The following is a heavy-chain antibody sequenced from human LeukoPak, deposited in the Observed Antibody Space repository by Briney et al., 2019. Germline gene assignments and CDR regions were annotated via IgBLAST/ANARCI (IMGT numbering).Heavy chain of an antibody. V-gene: IGHV1-3*04. CDR1: GCTFTSYA. J-gene: IGHJ4*02. D-gene: IGHD6-6*01. CDR3: ARDHNGQLVLWF. Sequence: ASVKVSCKASGCTFTSYAMHWVRQAPGQRLECMGWINTGNGNTKYSQKFQGRVTITRDTSASTAYMDLSSLRSEDTAVYYCARDHNGQLVLWFWGQGTLVTVSS. CDR2: INTGNGNT.